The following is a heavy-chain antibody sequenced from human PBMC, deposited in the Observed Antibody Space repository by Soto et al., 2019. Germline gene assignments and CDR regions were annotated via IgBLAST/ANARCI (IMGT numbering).Heavy chain of an antibody. V-gene: IGHV3-23*01. CDR3: AKDPPWTVGPLAMDV. J-gene: IGHJ6*02. CDR1: GFTFSTHA. D-gene: IGHD2-2*01. CDR2: FSGSGGNI. Sequence: GGSLRLSCVASGFTFSTHAMSWVCQVPGKGLEWVSTFSGSGGNIYYGESVKGRFIISRDDPKNTLYLDMNSLRVEDTAVYYCAKDPPWTVGPLAMDVWGQGTTVTVSS.